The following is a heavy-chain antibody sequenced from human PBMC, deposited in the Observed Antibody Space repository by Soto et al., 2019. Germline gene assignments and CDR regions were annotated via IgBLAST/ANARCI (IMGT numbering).Heavy chain of an antibody. V-gene: IGHV3-33*01. CDR1: GFSFSSQG. J-gene: IGHJ5*02. Sequence: QVHLVESGGGVVQPGRSLRLSCTTSGFSFSSQGMHWVRQAPGKGLEWVAVIWYDGSNKYYADSVKGRFIISRDNSKNTLYLQMNSLRAEDTAVYYCARDAISSRPGWFGPWGEGTLVIVSS. D-gene: IGHD2-2*02. CDR2: IWYDGSNK. CDR3: ARDAISSRPGWFGP.